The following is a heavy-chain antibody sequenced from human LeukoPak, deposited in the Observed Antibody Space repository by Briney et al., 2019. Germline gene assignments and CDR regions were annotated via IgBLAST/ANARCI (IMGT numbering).Heavy chain of an antibody. Sequence: PGGSLRLSCAASGFTFSSYAMGWVSQAPGKGLEWVSAISGSGGSTYYADSVKGRFTISRDNSKNTLYLQMNSLRAEDTAVYYCAKAQYCGGDCYPYYFDYWGQGTLVTVSS. CDR3: AKAQYCGGDCYPYYFDY. V-gene: IGHV3-23*01. CDR2: ISGSGGST. CDR1: GFTFSSYA. J-gene: IGHJ4*02. D-gene: IGHD2-21*02.